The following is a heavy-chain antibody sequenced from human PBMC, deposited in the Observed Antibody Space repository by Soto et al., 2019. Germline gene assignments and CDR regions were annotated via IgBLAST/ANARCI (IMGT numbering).Heavy chain of an antibody. Sequence: QVQLQESGPGLVKPSETLSLTCTVSGGSISSYYWSWIRQPPGKGLEWIGCIYYGGSTTYNPSLTSRVTISIDTSKNQFSLKLNSVTAADTAVYYCVRDLGYGGNPSAFDIWGQGTLVTVSS. V-gene: IGHV4-59*01. CDR3: VRDLGYGGNPSAFDI. CDR2: IYYGGST. CDR1: GGSISSYY. D-gene: IGHD4-17*01. J-gene: IGHJ3*02.